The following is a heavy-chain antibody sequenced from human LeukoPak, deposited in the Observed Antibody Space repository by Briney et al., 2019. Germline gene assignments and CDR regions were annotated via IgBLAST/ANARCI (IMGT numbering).Heavy chain of an antibody. J-gene: IGHJ4*02. CDR3: AKAPTYYYDSSGYGGYYFDY. CDR1: GFTFSSYA. CDR2: ISGSGGST. D-gene: IGHD3-22*01. Sequence: GGSLRLSCAASGFTFSSYAMSWVRQAPGKGLEWVSAISGSGGSTYYADSVKGRFTISRDNSKNTLYLQMNSLRAEDTAVYYCAKAPTYYYDSSGYGGYYFDYWGQGALVIVSS. V-gene: IGHV3-23*01.